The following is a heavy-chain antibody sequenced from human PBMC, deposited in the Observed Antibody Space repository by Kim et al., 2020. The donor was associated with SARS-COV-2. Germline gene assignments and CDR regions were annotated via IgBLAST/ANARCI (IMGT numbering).Heavy chain of an antibody. CDR1: GYTFSSYY. V-gene: IGHV1-46*03. Sequence: ASVKVSCKASGYTFSSYYMHWVRQAPGQGLEWMGVISPSGGSPTYTQKFQGRVTVTRDTSTTTVYMELSSLRSEDTAVYYCAAEQPRTSYFDYWGQGTLVTVSS. CDR2: ISPSGGSP. J-gene: IGHJ4*02. CDR3: AAEQPRTSYFDY.